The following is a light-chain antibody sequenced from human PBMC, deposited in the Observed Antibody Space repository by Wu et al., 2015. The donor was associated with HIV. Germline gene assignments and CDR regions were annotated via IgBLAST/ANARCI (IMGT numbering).Light chain of an antibody. CDR1: QSVNRN. V-gene: IGKV3D-15*01. J-gene: IGKJ4*01. CDR2: DVD. CDR3: QQYNRWPPLT. Sequence: EIVMTQSPATLSVSPGETATLSCRASQSVNRNLAWYQQKPGQAPRLLIYDVDIRATDTPTRFTGSGYGTDFTLTISSLRSDDLAIYYCQQYNRWPPLTFGGGTRMEI.